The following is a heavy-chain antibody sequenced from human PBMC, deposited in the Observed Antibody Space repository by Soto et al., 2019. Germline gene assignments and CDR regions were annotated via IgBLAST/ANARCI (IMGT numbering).Heavy chain of an antibody. V-gene: IGHV4-59*08. CDR2: IYSNGGT. D-gene: IGHD1-26*01. Sequence: QVQLQASGPGLVKPSDTLSLTCTVSGDSIGTYNWGWIRQPPGKRLEWIGYIYSNGGTSYNPARKSRVTISADTSTKQFSLRLSSVTAADTAGYYCVRQGIGALHGLVDVWGQGTTVTVSS. CDR3: VRQGIGALHGLVDV. CDR1: GDSIGTYN. J-gene: IGHJ6*02.